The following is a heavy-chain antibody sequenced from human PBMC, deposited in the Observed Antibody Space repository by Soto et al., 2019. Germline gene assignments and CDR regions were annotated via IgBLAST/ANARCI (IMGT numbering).Heavy chain of an antibody. J-gene: IGHJ2*01. Sequence: VQLVESGGDLIQPGGSLRLSCAASGFTISNNYMGWVRQAPGRGLEWVSVIFTGGTTYYADSVKGRFTISRDNSKSSLYLQMNSLRAEDSAVYYCARIPSDSSSSVPWSFDLWGRGTLVTVSS. CDR2: IFTGGTT. CDR1: GFTISNNY. CDR3: ARIPSDSSSSVPWSFDL. V-gene: IGHV3-53*01. D-gene: IGHD6-6*01.